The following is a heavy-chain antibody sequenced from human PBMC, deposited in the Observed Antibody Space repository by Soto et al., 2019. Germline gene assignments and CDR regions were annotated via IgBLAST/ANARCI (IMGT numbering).Heavy chain of an antibody. Sequence: GGSLRLSCAASGFTFSSYAMSWVRQAPGKGLEWVSAISGSGGSTYYADSVKGRFTISRDNSKNTLYLQMNSLRAEDTAVYYCAKETRRSGSPPGLYYFDYWGQGTLVTVSS. V-gene: IGHV3-23*01. CDR1: GFTFSSYA. CDR2: ISGSGGST. J-gene: IGHJ4*02. D-gene: IGHD1-26*01. CDR3: AKETRRSGSPPGLYYFDY.